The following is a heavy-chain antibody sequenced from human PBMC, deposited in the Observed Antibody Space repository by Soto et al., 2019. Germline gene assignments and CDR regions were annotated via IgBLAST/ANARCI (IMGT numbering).Heavy chain of an antibody. D-gene: IGHD3-3*01. CDR3: ARGDFTIFGEAHKDAFDI. CDR2: IYHSGST. V-gene: IGHV4-30-2*01. Sequence: PSETLSLTCAVSGGSISSGGYSWSWIRQPPGKGLEWIGYIYHSGSTNYNPSPKSRVTISVDTSKNQFSLKLSSVTAADTAVYYCARGDFTIFGEAHKDAFDIWGQGTMVTVSS. J-gene: IGHJ3*02. CDR1: GGSISSGGYS.